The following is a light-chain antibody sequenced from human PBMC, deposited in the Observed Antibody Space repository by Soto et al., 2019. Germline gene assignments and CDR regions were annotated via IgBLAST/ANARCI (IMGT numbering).Light chain of an antibody. CDR1: QSITNW. V-gene: IGKV1-5*03. CDR2: KAS. CDR3: QQYHSYPFT. Sequence: DIQMTQSPSTLSASVGDRLSITCLASQSITNWLAWYQQKPGKAPKLLIYKASSLQSEVPSRFSGSASGPEFTLTISGLQPDDFATYYCQQYHSYPFTFGPGTKVDIK. J-gene: IGKJ3*01.